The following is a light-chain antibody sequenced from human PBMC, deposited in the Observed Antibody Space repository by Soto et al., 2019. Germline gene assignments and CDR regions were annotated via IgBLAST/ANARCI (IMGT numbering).Light chain of an antibody. Sequence: NFMLTQPHSVSESPGKTVTISCTRSSGSIASNYVQWYQQRPGSAPTTVIYEDNQRPSGVPDRFSGSIDSSSNSASLTISGLKTEDEADYYCQSYDSSIYVVFGGGTKLT. CDR1: SGSIASNY. CDR2: EDN. V-gene: IGLV6-57*04. J-gene: IGLJ2*01. CDR3: QSYDSSIYVV.